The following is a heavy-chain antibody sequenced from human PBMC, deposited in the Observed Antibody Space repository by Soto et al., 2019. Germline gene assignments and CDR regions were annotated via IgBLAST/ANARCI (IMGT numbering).Heavy chain of an antibody. CDR1: GGSISSYY. CDR2: IYYSGST. CDR3: ARKGYSDGLSRGGRNNWFDP. V-gene: IGHV4-59*01. J-gene: IGHJ5*02. Sequence: SETLSLTCTVSGGSISSYYWSWIRQPPGKGLEWIGYIYYSGSTNYNPSLKSRVTISGDTSKNQFSLKLSSVTAADTAVYYCARKGYSDGLSRGGRNNWFDPWGQGTLVTVSS. D-gene: IGHD5-18*01.